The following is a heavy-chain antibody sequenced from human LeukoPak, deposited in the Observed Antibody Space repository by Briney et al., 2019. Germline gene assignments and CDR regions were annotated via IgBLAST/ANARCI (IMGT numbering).Heavy chain of an antibody. J-gene: IGHJ4*02. D-gene: IGHD3-22*01. Sequence: GGSLRLPCSASGFTFSRYSMNWVRQAPGKGLEWVSSISSTSIYRYYADSVKGRFTISRDNAKNSLYLQMNSLRAEDTAVYFCARNWYYYDSTEDYWGQGTRVTVSS. CDR1: GFTFSRYS. V-gene: IGHV3-21*01. CDR2: ISSTSIYR. CDR3: ARNWYYYDSTEDY.